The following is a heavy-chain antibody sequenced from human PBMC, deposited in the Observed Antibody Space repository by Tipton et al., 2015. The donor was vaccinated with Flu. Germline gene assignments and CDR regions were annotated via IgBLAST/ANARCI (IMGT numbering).Heavy chain of an antibody. J-gene: IGHJ5*02. V-gene: IGHV3-49*03. CDR1: GFTFGDYG. CDR2: IRAKVYGGTP. D-gene: IGHD3-16*01. CDR3: TKDLGFARSFSWFDP. Sequence: SLRLSCTASGFTFGDYGLSWFRQAAGKGLEWVGFIRAKVYGGTPEYAASVKGRCIISRDDSKSIAYLKMNSLKPEDTAVYYCTKDLGFARSFSWFDPWGQGTLGTVSS.